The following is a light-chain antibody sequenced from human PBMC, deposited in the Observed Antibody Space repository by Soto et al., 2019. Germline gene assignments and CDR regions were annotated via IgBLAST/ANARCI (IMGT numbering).Light chain of an antibody. J-gene: IGKJ5*01. CDR1: QSVTSN. V-gene: IGKV3-11*01. CDR3: QQRSNWIT. CDR2: DAS. Sequence: EIVMTPSPATLSVSPGDRATLSCRASQSVTSNLAWYQQTPGQAPRLLIYDASNRATGIPARFSGSGSGTDFTLTISSLEPEDFAVYYCQQRSNWITFGQGTRLEIK.